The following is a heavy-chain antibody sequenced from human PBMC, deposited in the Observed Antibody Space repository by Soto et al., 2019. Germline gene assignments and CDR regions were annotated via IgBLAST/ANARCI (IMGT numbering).Heavy chain of an antibody. CDR2: ISYDGSNK. Sequence: VPLVESGGGVVQPGRSLRLSCAASGFPFSSYAMHWVRQAPGKGLEWVAVISYDGSNKYYADSVKGRFTISRDNSKNTLYLQMNSLRSEDTAVYYCARDSDFWSGYYNWFDPWGQGTLVTVSS. CDR1: GFPFSSYA. CDR3: ARDSDFWSGYYNWFDP. J-gene: IGHJ5*02. V-gene: IGHV3-30-3*01. D-gene: IGHD3-3*01.